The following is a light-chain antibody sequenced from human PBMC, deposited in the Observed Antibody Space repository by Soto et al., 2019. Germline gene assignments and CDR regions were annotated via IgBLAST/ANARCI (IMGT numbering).Light chain of an antibody. V-gene: IGKV3-20*01. CDR2: GTS. CDR3: QQYGSSPLT. CDR1: QRVSSFY. J-gene: IGKJ4*01. Sequence: ETLLTQSPATLSLSPGERATLSCRASQRVSSFYLAWYQQKPGQAPRLLIYGTSTRATGIPDRFSGSGSGTDFTLTISGLEPEDLAVYYCQQYGSSPLTFGGGTKVEI.